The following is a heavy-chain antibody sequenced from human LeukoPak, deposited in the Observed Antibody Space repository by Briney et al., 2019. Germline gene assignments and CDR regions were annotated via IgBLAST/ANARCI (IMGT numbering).Heavy chain of an antibody. CDR2: MSYDGSNK. D-gene: IGHD2-15*01. CDR3: AKPVVAAIGGLDY. CDR1: GFTFSSYA. J-gene: IGHJ4*02. Sequence: GGSLRLSCAASGFTFSSYAMHWVRQAPGKGLEWVAVMSYDGSNKYYADSVKGRFTISRDNSKNTLYLQMNSLRAEDTAVYYCAKPVVAAIGGLDYWGQGTLVTVSS. V-gene: IGHV3-30*04.